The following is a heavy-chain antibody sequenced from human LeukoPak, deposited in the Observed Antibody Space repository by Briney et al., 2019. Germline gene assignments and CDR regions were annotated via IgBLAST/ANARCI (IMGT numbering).Heavy chain of an antibody. D-gene: IGHD2-2*01. CDR2: IYIDGGA. CDR3: ARGHYSNRL. V-gene: IGHV3-66*01. Sequence: GGSLRLSCAASGFTVSSKYMSWVRQAPGKGLEWVSVIYIDGGAYYADSVKGRFTISRDNSKNTRLLQMNSLRAEDTAVYYCARGHYSNRLGGQGTLVTVSS. J-gene: IGHJ4*02. CDR1: GFTVSSKY.